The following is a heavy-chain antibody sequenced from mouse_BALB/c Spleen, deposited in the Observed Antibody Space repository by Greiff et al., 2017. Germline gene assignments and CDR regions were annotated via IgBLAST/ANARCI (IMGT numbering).Heavy chain of an antibody. CDR3: ARNRGYGSSRFAY. V-gene: IGHV5-9-4*01. D-gene: IGHD1-1*01. CDR1: GFTFSSYA. Sequence: EVMLVESGGGLVKPGGSLKLSCAASGFTFSSYAMSWVRQSPEKRLEWVAEISSGGSYTSYPDTVTGRFTISRDNAKNTLYLEMSSLRSEDTAMYYCARNRGYGSSRFAYWGQGTLVTVSA. CDR2: ISSGGSYT. J-gene: IGHJ3*01.